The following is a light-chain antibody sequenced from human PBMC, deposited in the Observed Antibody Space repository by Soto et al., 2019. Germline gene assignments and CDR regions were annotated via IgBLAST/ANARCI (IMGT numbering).Light chain of an antibody. Sequence: EIVMTQSRWTRSVSPVQRCTVSFRASESVSSHLAWYQQKPGQAPRLLIYDSSTRATGIPARFSGSESGTEFTLTIGSLQSEDFAVYYCHHYNNWPMTFGQGTRLEIK. J-gene: IGKJ5*01. CDR1: ESVSSH. CDR3: HHYNNWPMT. V-gene: IGKV3-15*01. CDR2: DSS.